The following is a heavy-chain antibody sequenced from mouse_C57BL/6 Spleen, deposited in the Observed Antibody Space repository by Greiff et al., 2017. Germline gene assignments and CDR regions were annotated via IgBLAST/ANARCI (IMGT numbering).Heavy chain of an antibody. CDR2: INPNNGGT. Sequence: VQLQQSGPELVKPGASVKIPCKASGYTFTDYNMDWVKQSHGKSLEWIGDINPNNGGTIYNQKFKGKATLTVDKSSSTAYMELRSLTSEDTAVYYCARSHYYGSSWNFDYWGQGTTLTVSS. V-gene: IGHV1-18*01. J-gene: IGHJ2*01. CDR1: GYTFTDYN. D-gene: IGHD1-1*01. CDR3: ARSHYYGSSWNFDY.